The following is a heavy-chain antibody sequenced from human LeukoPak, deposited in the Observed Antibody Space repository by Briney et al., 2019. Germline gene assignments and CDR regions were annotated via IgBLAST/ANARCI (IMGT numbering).Heavy chain of an antibody. D-gene: IGHD3-22*01. J-gene: IGHJ4*02. CDR2: ISSSGSTI. CDR3: ARDLDHYYDSSGYIDY. V-gene: IGHV3-11*01. CDR1: GFTFSDYY. Sequence: GGSLRLSCAASGFTFSDYYMSWIRQAPGKGLEWVSYISSSGSTIYYADSVKGRFTISRDNAKNSLYLQMNSLRAEDTAVYYCARDLDHYYDSSGYIDYWGQGALVTVSS.